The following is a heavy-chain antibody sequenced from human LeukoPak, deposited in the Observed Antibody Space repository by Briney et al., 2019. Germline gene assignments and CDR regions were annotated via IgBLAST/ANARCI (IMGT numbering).Heavy chain of an antibody. CDR2: IIPVFGTA. D-gene: IGHD6-19*01. Sequence: SVKVSCKPSGYTFTTYAISWVRQAPGQGLEWMGGIIPVFGTANYAQKFQGRVTITADESTSTAYMELSSLRSEDTAVYYCARDSSGWHGYYYYYGMDVWGQGTTVTVSS. CDR3: ARDSSGWHGYYYYYGMDV. J-gene: IGHJ6*02. CDR1: GYTFTTYA. V-gene: IGHV1-69*13.